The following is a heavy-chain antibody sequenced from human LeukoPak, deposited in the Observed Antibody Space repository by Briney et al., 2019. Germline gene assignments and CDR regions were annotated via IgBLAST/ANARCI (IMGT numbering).Heavy chain of an antibody. CDR3: ARAEWELLFDY. CDR1: GGSISSGDYY. Sequence: SQTLSLTCTVSGGSISSGDYYWSWIRQPPGKGLEWIGYIYYSGSTYYNPSLKSRVTISVDTSKNQFSLKLSSVTAAGTAVYYCARAEWELLFDYWGQGTLVTVSS. CDR2: IYYSGST. D-gene: IGHD1-26*01. V-gene: IGHV4-30-4*08. J-gene: IGHJ4*02.